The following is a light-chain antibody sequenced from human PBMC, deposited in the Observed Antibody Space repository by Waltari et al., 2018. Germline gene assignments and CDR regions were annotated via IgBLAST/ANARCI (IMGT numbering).Light chain of an antibody. J-gene: IGKJ1*01. CDR1: QSVLFSSDKKNY. V-gene: IGKV4-1*01. CDR2: WAS. CDR3: QQYYDNPRA. Sequence: DIVMTQSPDSLTLSLGERATINCKSSQSVLFSSDKKNYLAWYQQKPGRPPTVLIYWASTRASGVPERFSGSGSGTDFTLTISSLQREDAAVYYCQQYYDNPRAFGQGTKVDIK.